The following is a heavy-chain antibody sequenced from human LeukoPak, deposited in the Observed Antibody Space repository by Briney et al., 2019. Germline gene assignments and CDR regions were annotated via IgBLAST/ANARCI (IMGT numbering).Heavy chain of an antibody. V-gene: IGHV1-18*04. CDR2: VSAYNGNT. D-gene: IGHD3-10*01. Sequence: GASVKVSCKASGYTFTSYGISWVRQAPGQGLEWMGWVSAYNGNTNYAQKLQGRVTMTTDTSTSTAYMELRSLRSDDTAMYYCARDPPPLLWFGELSPYYYGMDVWGKGTTVTVSS. CDR1: GYTFTSYG. J-gene: IGHJ6*04. CDR3: ARDPPPLLWFGELSPYYYGMDV.